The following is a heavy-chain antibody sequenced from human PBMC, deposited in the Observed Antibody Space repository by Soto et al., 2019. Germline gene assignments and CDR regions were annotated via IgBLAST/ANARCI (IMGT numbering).Heavy chain of an antibody. V-gene: IGHV1-24*01. Sequence: GASVKVSCKVSGYTLTELSMHWVRQAPGKGLEWMGGFDPEDGETIYAQKFQGRVTMTEDTSTGTAYMELSSLRSEDTAVYYCARDLGSTSPYYYYYYGMDVWGQGTTVTVSS. CDR2: FDPEDGET. J-gene: IGHJ6*02. CDR3: ARDLGSTSPYYYYYYGMDV. CDR1: GYTLTELS. D-gene: IGHD2-2*01.